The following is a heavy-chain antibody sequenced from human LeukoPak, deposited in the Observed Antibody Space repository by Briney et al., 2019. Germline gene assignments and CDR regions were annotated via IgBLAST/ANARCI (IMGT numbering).Heavy chain of an antibody. D-gene: IGHD4-17*01. Sequence: GASVKVSCKASGYTFTDNYIHWVRQAPGQGLEWMGWINPYSGVTNYAQKFQGRVTMTRDTSISTAYMELSRLRYDDTAVYYCARADSVDYTRLEYWGQGTLVTVSS. CDR1: GYTFTDNY. J-gene: IGHJ4*02. CDR3: ARADSVDYTRLEY. CDR2: INPYSGVT. V-gene: IGHV1-2*02.